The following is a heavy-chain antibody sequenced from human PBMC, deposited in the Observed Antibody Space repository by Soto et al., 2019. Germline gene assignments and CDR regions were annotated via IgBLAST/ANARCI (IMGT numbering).Heavy chain of an antibody. V-gene: IGHV1-2*02. CDR1: GYTFTANY. CDR2: MATSSGGT. J-gene: IGHJ4*02. D-gene: IGHD2-15*01. Sequence: GASVKVSCKPSGYTFTANYIHWVRQAPGQGLEWMGWMATSSGGTRFAQNFQGRVTMTRDTSIATAYMELTTLTLDDTAIYYCARGSCSSWIDYWGQGTQVTVSS. CDR3: ARGSCSSWIDY.